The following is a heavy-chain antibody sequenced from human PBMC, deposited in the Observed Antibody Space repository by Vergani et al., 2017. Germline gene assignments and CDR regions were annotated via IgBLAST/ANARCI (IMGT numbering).Heavy chain of an antibody. CDR2: ISWNSGSI. D-gene: IGHD3-10*01. CDR1: GFTFDDYA. V-gene: IGHV3-9*01. CDR3: AKEVVRGVLYYYGMDV. J-gene: IGHJ6*02. Sequence: EVQLVESGGGLVQPGRSLRLSCAASGFTFDDYAMHWVRQAPGKGLEWVSGISWNSGSIGYADSVKGRFTISRDNAKNTLYLQMNSLRAEDTAVYYCAKEVVRGVLYYYGMDVWGQGTTVTVSS.